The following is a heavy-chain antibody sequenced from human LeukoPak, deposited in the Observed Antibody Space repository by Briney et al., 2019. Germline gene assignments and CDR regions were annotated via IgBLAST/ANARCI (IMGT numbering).Heavy chain of an antibody. CDR2: ISGSGGST. CDR1: GFTFSSYA. D-gene: IGHD3-10*01. J-gene: IGHJ5*02. CDR3: AKVYGSGSYKGPLDP. Sequence: GGSLRLSCAASGFTFSSYAMSWVRQAPGKGLEWVSAISGSGGSTYYADSVKGRFTISRDNSKNTRYLQMNSLRAEDTAVYYCAKVYGSGSYKGPLDPWGQGTLVTVSS. V-gene: IGHV3-23*01.